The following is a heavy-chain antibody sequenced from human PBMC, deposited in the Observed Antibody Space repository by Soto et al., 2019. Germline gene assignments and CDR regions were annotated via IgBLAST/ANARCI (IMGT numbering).Heavy chain of an antibody. CDR3: ARDRKTYYYDSSGYSNAFDI. Sequence: ASETLSLTCTVSVGSIISYYWSWIRQPPGKGLEWIGYIYYSGSTNYNPSLKSRVTISVDTSKNQFSLKLSSVTAADTAVYYCARDRKTYYYDSSGYSNAFDIWGQGTMVTVSS. D-gene: IGHD3-22*01. J-gene: IGHJ3*02. V-gene: IGHV4-59*01. CDR2: IYYSGST. CDR1: VGSIISYY.